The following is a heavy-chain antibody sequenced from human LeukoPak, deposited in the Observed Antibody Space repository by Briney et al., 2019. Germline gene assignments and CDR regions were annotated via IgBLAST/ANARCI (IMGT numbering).Heavy chain of an antibody. CDR3: ASLSTVTTHYYYMDV. J-gene: IGHJ6*03. CDR1: GCTFTSYY. Sequence: ASVKVSCKASGCTFTSYYMHWVRQAPGQGLEWMGIINPSGGSTSYAQKFQGRVTMTRDTSTTTVYMELSSLRSEDTAVYYCASLSTVTTHYYYMDVWGKGTTVTVSS. CDR2: INPSGGST. V-gene: IGHV1-46*01. D-gene: IGHD4-17*01.